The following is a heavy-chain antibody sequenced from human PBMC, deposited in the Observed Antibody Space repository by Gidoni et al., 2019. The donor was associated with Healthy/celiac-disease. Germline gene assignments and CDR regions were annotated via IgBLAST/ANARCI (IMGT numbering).Heavy chain of an antibody. Sequence: QVQLVESGGGGVQPGRSLRLSCDAPGFTFSSYAMHWVRQAPGKGLEWVAVISYDGSNKYYADSVKGRFTISRDNSKNTLYLQMNSLRAEDTAVYYCAREGGMEMFYFDYWGQGTLVTVSS. V-gene: IGHV3-30-3*01. CDR3: AREGGMEMFYFDY. J-gene: IGHJ4*02. CDR1: GFTFSSYA. D-gene: IGHD3-10*02. CDR2: ISYDGSNK.